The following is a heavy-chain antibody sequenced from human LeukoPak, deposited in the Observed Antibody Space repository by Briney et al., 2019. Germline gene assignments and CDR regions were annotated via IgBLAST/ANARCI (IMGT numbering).Heavy chain of an antibody. CDR2: ISAYNGNT. D-gene: IGHD6-19*01. CDR1: GYTFTSYG. Sequence: ASVKVSCKASGYTFTSYGISWVRQAPGQGLEWMGWISAYNGNTNYAQKLQGRVTMTTDTSTSTAYMELGSLRSDDTAVYYCARDSIAVAGPSPFDYWGQGTLVTVSS. V-gene: IGHV1-18*01. CDR3: ARDSIAVAGPSPFDY. J-gene: IGHJ4*02.